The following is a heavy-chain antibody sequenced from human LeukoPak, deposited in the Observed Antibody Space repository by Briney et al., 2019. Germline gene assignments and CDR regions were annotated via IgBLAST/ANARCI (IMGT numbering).Heavy chain of an antibody. CDR1: GFTFRSYA. Sequence: PGRSLRLSCAASGFTFRSYAMYWVRQAPGKGLEWVTVISYDGNNKYYADSVKGRFTISRDNSENTLYLQMSSLRPEDTAVYYCARMGYYDSGPFWYFDYWGQGTRVTVSS. D-gene: IGHD3-10*01. V-gene: IGHV3-30-3*01. CDR3: ARMGYYDSGPFWYFDY. J-gene: IGHJ4*02. CDR2: ISYDGNNK.